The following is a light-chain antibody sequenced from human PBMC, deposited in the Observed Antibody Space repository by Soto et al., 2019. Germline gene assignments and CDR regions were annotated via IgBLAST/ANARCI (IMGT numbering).Light chain of an antibody. CDR3: CSYAGSSTPYV. CDR1: SSDVGSYSL. J-gene: IGLJ1*01. CDR2: EGS. Sequence: QSALTQPASVSGSPGQSITISCTGTSSDVGSYSLVSWYQQHPGKAPKLMIYEGSKRPSGVSNRFSGSKSGNTASLTISGLQAEDEADYYCCSYAGSSTPYVFGTGTKVTVL. V-gene: IGLV2-23*01.